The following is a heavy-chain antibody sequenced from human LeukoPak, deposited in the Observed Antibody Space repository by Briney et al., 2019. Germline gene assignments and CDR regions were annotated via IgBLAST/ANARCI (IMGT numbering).Heavy chain of an antibody. J-gene: IGHJ4*02. CDR3: ARAPNTYYYDSSGYYYDY. CDR1: GYTFTSYA. CDR2: INAGNGNT. D-gene: IGHD3-22*01. V-gene: IGHV1-3*01. Sequence: ASVTVSCKASGYTFTSYAMHWVRQAPGQRLEWMGWINAGNGNTKYSQKFQGRVTITRDTSASTAYMELSSLRSEDTAVYYSARAPNTYYYDSSGYYYDYWGQGTLVTVSS.